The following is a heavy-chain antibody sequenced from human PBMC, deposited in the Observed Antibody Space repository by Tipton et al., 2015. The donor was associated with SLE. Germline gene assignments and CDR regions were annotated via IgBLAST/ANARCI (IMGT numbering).Heavy chain of an antibody. D-gene: IGHD6-13*01. CDR3: ARDRRGYSSSWSPTGAFDL. V-gene: IGHV4-39*07. CDR2: IYYSGST. CDR1: GGSISSSSYY. Sequence: TLSLTCTVSGGSISSSSYYWGWIRQPPGKGLEWIVCIYYSGSTYYNPPLKSRVTISVDTTKIQFSLRLVSVTAADAAVFYCARDRRGYSSSWSPTGAFDLWGGGTRVPVST. J-gene: IGHJ3*01.